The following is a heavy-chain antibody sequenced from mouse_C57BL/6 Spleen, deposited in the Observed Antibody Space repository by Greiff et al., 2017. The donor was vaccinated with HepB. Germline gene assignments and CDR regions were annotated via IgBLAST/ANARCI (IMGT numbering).Heavy chain of an antibody. Sequence: EVHLVESGAELVRPGSSVKMSCKTSGYTFTSYGINWVKQRPGQGLEWIGYIYIGNGYTEYNEKFKGKATLTSDTSSSTAYMQLSSLTSEDSAIYFCARRTTVVENYFDYWGQGTTLTVSS. V-gene: IGHV1-58*01. J-gene: IGHJ2*01. CDR3: ARRTTVVENYFDY. CDR2: IYIGNGYT. D-gene: IGHD1-1*01. CDR1: GYTFTSYG.